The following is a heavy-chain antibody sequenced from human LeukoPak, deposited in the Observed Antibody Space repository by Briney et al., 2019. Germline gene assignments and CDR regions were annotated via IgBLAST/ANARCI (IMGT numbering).Heavy chain of an antibody. CDR3: ASSVGATTGIAFDI. Sequence: GASVKVSCKASGYTFTGYYMHWVRQAPGQGLEWMGWINPNSGGTNYAQKFQGRVTMTRDTSISTAYMELSRLRSDDTAVFYCASSVGATTGIAFDIWGQGTMVTVSS. J-gene: IGHJ3*02. CDR2: INPNSGGT. CDR1: GYTFTGYY. D-gene: IGHD1-26*01. V-gene: IGHV1-2*02.